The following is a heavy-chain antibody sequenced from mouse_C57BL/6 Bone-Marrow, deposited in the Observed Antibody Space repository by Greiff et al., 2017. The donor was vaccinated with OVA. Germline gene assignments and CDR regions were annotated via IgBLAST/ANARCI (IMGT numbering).Heavy chain of an antibody. CDR2: IYPGSGST. CDR1: GYTFTSYW. CDR3: ARGGVPFDY. Sequence: VQLQQSGAELVKPGASVKMSCKASGYTFTSYWITWVNQRPGQGLEWIADIYPGSGSTNYNEKLKSKATLTVDTSSSTDYMQLSSLTSEDCAVYYCARGGVPFDYWGQGTTLTVSS. J-gene: IGHJ2*01. D-gene: IGHD5-1*01. V-gene: IGHV1-55*01.